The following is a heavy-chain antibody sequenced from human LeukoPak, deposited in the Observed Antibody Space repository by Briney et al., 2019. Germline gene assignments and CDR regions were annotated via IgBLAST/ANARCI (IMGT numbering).Heavy chain of an antibody. J-gene: IGHJ2*01. CDR1: GGTFSSYA. Sequence: SVKVSCKASGGTFSSYAISWVRQAPGQGLEWMGGIIPIFGTANYAQKFQGGVTITTDESTSTAYMELSSLRSEDTAVYYCARTPQDYGGNPPDLWGRGTLVTVSS. CDR3: ARTPQDYGGNPPDL. V-gene: IGHV1-69*05. CDR2: IIPIFGTA. D-gene: IGHD4-23*01.